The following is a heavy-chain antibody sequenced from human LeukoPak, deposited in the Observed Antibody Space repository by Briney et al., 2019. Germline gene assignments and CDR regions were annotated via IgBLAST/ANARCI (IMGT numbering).Heavy chain of an antibody. CDR2: INLNGGST. V-gene: IGHV1-46*03. CDR3: TRVYCSSSSCYNADY. J-gene: IGHJ4*02. D-gene: IGHD2-2*02. CDR1: GYTFTSYY. Sequence: ASVKVSCKTSGYTFTSYYMHWVRQAPGQGLEWTGIINLNGGSTKYAQKFQGRVTMTRDTSTSTVYIELSSLRSEDTAVYYCTRVYCSSSSCYNADYWGQGTLVTVSS.